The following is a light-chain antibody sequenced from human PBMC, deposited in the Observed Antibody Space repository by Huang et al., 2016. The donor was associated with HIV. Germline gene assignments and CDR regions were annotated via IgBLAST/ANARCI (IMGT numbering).Light chain of an antibody. CDR3: QQSYIPPRT. J-gene: IGKJ1*01. CDR1: QIIGTD. CDR2: GAS. V-gene: IGKV1-39*01. Sequence: DIHMTQSPSSLSASVGDRVIITCRASQIIGTDLNWYQQRPGKAPKLLISGASSLQSGVPSRFSGSGSVTDFTLTISSLQPEDFTTYYCQQSYIPPRTFGQGTKVEIK.